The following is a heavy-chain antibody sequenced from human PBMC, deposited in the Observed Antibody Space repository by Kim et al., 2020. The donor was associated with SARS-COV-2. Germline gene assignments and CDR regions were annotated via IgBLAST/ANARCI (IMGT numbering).Heavy chain of an antibody. D-gene: IGHD5-18*01. CDR2: IYSGGST. CDR1: GFTVSSNY. Sequence: GGSLRLSCAASGFTVSSNYMSWVRQAPGKGLEWVSVIYSGGSTYYADSVKGRFTISRDNSKNTLYLQMNSLRAEDTAVYYCAREYPDTARGYYWGQGTLVTVSS. CDR3: AREYPDTARGYY. J-gene: IGHJ4*02. V-gene: IGHV3-53*01.